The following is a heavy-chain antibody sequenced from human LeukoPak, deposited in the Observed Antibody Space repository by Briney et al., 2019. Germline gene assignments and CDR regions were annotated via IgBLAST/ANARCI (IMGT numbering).Heavy chain of an antibody. CDR3: ARGPYYGSGSHFSYYGMDV. CDR1: GFPFSTYA. Sequence: GGSLRLSCAASGFPFSTYAMSWVRQAPGKGLEWVSAISTGGDTIYYADTVKGRFTVSRDNSKNTVYVEMNSLRAEDTAMYYCARGPYYGSGSHFSYYGMDVWGQGTTVTVSS. CDR2: ISTGGDTI. V-gene: IGHV3-23*01. J-gene: IGHJ6*02. D-gene: IGHD3-10*01.